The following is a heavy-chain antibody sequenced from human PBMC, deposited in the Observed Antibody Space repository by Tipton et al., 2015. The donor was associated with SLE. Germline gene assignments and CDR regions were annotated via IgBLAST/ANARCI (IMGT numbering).Heavy chain of an antibody. CDR3: AKGYGSGSLDAFDI. D-gene: IGHD3-10*01. V-gene: IGHV3-9*01. CDR1: GSTFDDYA. Sequence: SLRLSCAASGSTFDDYAMHWVRQAPGKGLEWVSGISWNSGRIGYADSVKGRFTISRDNAKNSLYLQMNSLRAEDTALYYCAKGYGSGSLDAFDIWGQGTMVTVSS. J-gene: IGHJ3*02. CDR2: ISWNSGRI.